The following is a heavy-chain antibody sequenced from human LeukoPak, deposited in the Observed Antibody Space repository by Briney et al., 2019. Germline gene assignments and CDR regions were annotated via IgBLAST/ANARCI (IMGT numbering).Heavy chain of an antibody. CDR1: GGSISSSSYY. CDR2: IYYSGST. CDR3: ARGPRITMIVVVD. D-gene: IGHD3-22*01. Sequence: PSETLSLTCTVSGGSISSSSYYWGWIRQPPGKGLEWIGVIYYSGSTYYNPSLKSRVTISVDTSKNQFSLKLSSVTAADTAVYYCARGPRITMIVVVDWGQGTLVTVSS. J-gene: IGHJ4*02. V-gene: IGHV4-39*01.